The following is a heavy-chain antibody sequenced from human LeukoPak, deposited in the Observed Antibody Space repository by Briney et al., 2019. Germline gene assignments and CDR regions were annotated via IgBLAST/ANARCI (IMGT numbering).Heavy chain of an antibody. J-gene: IGHJ1*01. V-gene: IGHV3-30-3*01. CDR2: TSYDGSNK. D-gene: IGHD3-22*01. CDR1: RFTFSSYA. CDR3: ARVGDYENTGSQPFAY. Sequence: PGRSLRLSCAASRFTFSSYAMHWVRQAPGKGLEWVAVTSYDGSNKYYADSVKGRFTISRDNSKNTLYLQMNSLRAEDTAVYYCARVGDYENTGSQPFAYWGQSTLVTVSS.